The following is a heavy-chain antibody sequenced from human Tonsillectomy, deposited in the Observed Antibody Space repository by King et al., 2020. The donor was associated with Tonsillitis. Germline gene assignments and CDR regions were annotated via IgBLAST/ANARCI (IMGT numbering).Heavy chain of an antibody. CDR1: GFTFSSYS. V-gene: IGHV3-21*06. D-gene: IGHD3-3*01. CDR3: ARDLRWSGFYFALDY. J-gene: IGHJ4*02. CDR2: ISSGSSYI. Sequence: VQLVESGGGLVKPGGSLRLSCAASGFTFSSYSMNWVRQAPGKGLEWVSSISSGSSYIYYADSVKGRFTISRDNAKNSLYLQMNSLRAEDTTVYYCARDLRWSGFYFALDYWGQGTLVTVSS.